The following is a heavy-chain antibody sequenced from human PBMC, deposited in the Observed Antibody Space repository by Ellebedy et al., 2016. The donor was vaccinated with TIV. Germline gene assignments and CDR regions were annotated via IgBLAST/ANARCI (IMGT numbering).Heavy chain of an antibody. CDR1: GFTFSSFA. Sequence: GESLKISCAASGFTFSSFAMHWVRQAPGKGLEWLSVISVGGDSTYHAGSVKGRSTITRDNSKNTLYLQMDRLRAEDAAVYYCAKGTSSGFNYDRVGFEYWGQGALVTVSS. CDR3: AKGTSSGFNYDRVGFEY. D-gene: IGHD3-22*01. J-gene: IGHJ4*02. CDR2: ISVGGDST. V-gene: IGHV3-23*01.